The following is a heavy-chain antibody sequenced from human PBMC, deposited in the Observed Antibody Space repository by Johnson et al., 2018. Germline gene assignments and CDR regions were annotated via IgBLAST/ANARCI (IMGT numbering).Heavy chain of an antibody. D-gene: IGHD3-10*01. CDR2: IKRKTDGGTT. J-gene: IGHJ6*03. Sequence: VQLQESGPGLVKPSETLSLTCTVSGGSISSYYWSWIRQPPGKGLEWVGRIKRKTDGGTTDYASPVTGRFTIARDDSKNTLYLQMKSLKTEDTAGYYCTTDGLVYYMDVLGKGTTVTVSS. CDR1: GGSISSYY. CDR3: TTDGLVYYMDV. V-gene: IGHV3-15*07.